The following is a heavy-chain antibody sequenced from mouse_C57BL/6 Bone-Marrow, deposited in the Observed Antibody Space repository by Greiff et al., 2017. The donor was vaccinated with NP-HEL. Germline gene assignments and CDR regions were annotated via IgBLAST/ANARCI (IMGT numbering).Heavy chain of an antibody. D-gene: IGHD1-1*01. CDR2: ISSGGSYT. CDR3: ARQLRYGRSYWYFDV. V-gene: IGHV5-6*02. Sequence: DVMLVESGGDLVKPGGSLKLSCAASGFTFSSYGMSWVRQTPDKRLEWVATISSGGSYTYYPDSVKGRFTISRDNAKNTLYLQMSSLKSEATAMYYCARQLRYGRSYWYFDVWGTGTTVTVSS. CDR1: GFTFSSYG. J-gene: IGHJ1*03.